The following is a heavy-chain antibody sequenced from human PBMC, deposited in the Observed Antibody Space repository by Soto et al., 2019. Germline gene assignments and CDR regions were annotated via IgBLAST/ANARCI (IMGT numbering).Heavy chain of an antibody. Sequence: QVQLQESGPGLVKPSGTLSLTCAVSGGSISSSQWWSWVRQPPGKGLEWIGEIYHSGSTNYNPSLRSRATISIDTSKNQFSLILSSVTDADTVLYYCARVNYGHPGTGCFDPWGQGTLVTVSS. CDR2: IYHSGST. V-gene: IGHV4-4*02. CDR1: GGSISSSQW. CDR3: ARVNYGHPGTGCFDP. J-gene: IGHJ5*02. D-gene: IGHD4-17*01.